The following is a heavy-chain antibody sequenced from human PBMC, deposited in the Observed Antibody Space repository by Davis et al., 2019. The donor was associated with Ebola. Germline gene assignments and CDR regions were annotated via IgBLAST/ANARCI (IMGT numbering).Heavy chain of an antibody. D-gene: IGHD1-26*01. CDR2: INPNSGGT. CDR1: GYTFTGYY. CDR3: ARGVDSGSYYGAFDI. Sequence: ASVKVSCKASGYTFTGYYMHWVRQAPGQGLEWLGWINPNSGGTDYAQKFQGRVTMTRDTSINTAYMELSRLRSDDTAVYYCARGVDSGSYYGAFDIWGQGTIVTVSS. J-gene: IGHJ3*02. V-gene: IGHV1-2*02.